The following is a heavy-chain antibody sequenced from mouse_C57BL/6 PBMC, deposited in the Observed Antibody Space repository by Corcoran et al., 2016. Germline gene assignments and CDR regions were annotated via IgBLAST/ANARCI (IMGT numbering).Heavy chain of an antibody. CDR1: GYTFTDYN. J-gene: IGHJ4*01. Sequence: EVQLQQSGPELVKPGASVKIPCKASGYTFTDYNMDWVKQSHGKSLEWIGDINPNNGGTIYNQKFKGKATLTVDKSSSTAYMELRSLTSEDTAVYYCARLADGSSYSYAMDYWGQGTSVTVSS. CDR3: ARLADGSSYSYAMDY. D-gene: IGHD1-1*01. V-gene: IGHV1-18*01. CDR2: INPNNGGT.